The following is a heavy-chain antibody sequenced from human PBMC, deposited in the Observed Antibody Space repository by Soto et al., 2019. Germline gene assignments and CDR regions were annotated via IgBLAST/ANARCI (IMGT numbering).Heavy chain of an antibody. CDR3: TRDTPPFDH. Sequence: AGGSLRLSCTASGFIFGDYFMSWFRQAPGKGLEWVGCIRSKGYGGTTEYAASVKGRFTISRDDSKSIAYLQMNSLKTEDTAVYYCTRDTPPFDHWGQGTLVTVSS. J-gene: IGHJ4*02. CDR1: GFIFGDYF. CDR2: IRSKGYGGTT. V-gene: IGHV3-49*03.